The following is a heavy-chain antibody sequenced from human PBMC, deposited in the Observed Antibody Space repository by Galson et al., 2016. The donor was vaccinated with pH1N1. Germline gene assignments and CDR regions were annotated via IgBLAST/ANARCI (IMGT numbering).Heavy chain of an antibody. V-gene: IGHV3-33*01. D-gene: IGHD3-16*01. CDR2: IWMDGTGQ. Sequence: LIFKNFAMHWVRQAPGKGLEWVAFIWMDGTGQKYADSVKGRFIISRDNSKNTLYLQMNSLGDEDTAIYYCTTDADDPMDVWGIGTTVTVSP. CDR1: LIFKNFA. CDR3: TTDADDPMDV. J-gene: IGHJ6*04.